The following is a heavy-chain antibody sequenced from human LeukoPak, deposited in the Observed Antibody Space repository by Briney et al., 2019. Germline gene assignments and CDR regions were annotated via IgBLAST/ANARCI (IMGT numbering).Heavy chain of an antibody. D-gene: IGHD1-20*01. V-gene: IGHV3-30*04. CDR3: ARELSGTLGY. J-gene: IGHJ4*02. CDR2: ISYDGSNK. Sequence: PGGSLSLSCAASGFTFSSYAMHWVRQAPGKGLEWVAVISYDGSNKYYADSVKGRFTISRNNSKNTLYLQMNSLRAEDTAVYYCARELSGTLGYWGQGTLVTVSS. CDR1: GFTFSSYA.